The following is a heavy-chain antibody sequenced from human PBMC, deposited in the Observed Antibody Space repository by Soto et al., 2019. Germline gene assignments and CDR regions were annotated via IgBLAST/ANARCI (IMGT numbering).Heavy chain of an antibody. D-gene: IGHD5-18*01. J-gene: IGHJ5*02. CDR3: AREGDSHAFRGFDL. Sequence: PGGSLRLSCAASGFTFSNFGMHWVRQAPGKGLQWVAVIRDDGKKTNYATSVRGRFTVSRDMSKSTIFLQMNNLRIDDSAIYSCAREGDSHAFRGFDLWGQGTPVTVSS. CDR2: IRDDGKKT. V-gene: IGHV3-30*04. CDR1: GFTFSNFG.